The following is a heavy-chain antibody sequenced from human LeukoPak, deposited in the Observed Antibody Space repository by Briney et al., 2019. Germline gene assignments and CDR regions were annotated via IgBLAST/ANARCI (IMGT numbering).Heavy chain of an antibody. J-gene: IGHJ6*03. D-gene: IGHD3-22*01. CDR1: GFTFSSYS. CDR2: IGSSSSYI. CDR3: ARVPKMYYYDSSGYYYGYYYYYYMDV. V-gene: IGHV3-21*01. Sequence: GGSLRLSCAASGFTFSSYSMNWVRQAPGKGLEWVSSIGSSSSYIYYADSVKGRFTISRDNAKNSLYLQMNSLRAEDTAVYYCARVPKMYYYDSSGYYYGYYYYYYMDVWGKGTTVTVSS.